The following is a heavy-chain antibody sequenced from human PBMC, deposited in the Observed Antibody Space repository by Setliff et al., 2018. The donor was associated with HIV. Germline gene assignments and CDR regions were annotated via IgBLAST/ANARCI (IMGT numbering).Heavy chain of an antibody. CDR2: INTNTGNP. J-gene: IGHJ6*03. CDR3: ARRTYDSSGYPPAGYYYYMDV. Sequence: ASVKVSCKASGYVFSSYAVNWVRQAPGQGLEWMGWINTNTGNPMYAQGFTRRFVFSLDTSLSTAYLQISSLKAEDTAVYYCARRTYDSSGYPPAGYYYYMDVWGKGTTVTVSS. V-gene: IGHV7-4-1*02. CDR1: GYVFSSYA. D-gene: IGHD3-22*01.